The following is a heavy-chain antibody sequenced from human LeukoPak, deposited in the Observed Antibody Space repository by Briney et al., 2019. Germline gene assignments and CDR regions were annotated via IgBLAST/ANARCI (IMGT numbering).Heavy chain of an antibody. CDR1: GFTFSNYG. J-gene: IGHJ4*02. CDR3: ANDMGAPGPMTTPDNY. CDR2: IWYDGSNE. Sequence: PGGSLRLSCAASGFTFSNYGMQWVRQAPGKGLEWVAVIWYDGSNEDYADSVKGRFTISRDNSKNTLYLQMNSLRAEDTAVYYCANDMGAPGPMTTPDNYWGQGTLVTVSS. V-gene: IGHV3-33*06. D-gene: IGHD4-4*01.